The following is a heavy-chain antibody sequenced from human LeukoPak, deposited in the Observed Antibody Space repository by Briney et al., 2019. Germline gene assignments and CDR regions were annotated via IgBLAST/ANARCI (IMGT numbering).Heavy chain of an antibody. CDR1: GFTFSSYA. D-gene: IGHD6-19*01. V-gene: IGHV3-21*01. CDR3: ARGTSGWPRVDY. Sequence: GGSLRLSCAASGFTFSSYAMEWVRQAPGKGLEWVSSITGSSDSIYYADSVKGRFTISRDNAKNSVYLQMNSLRAEDTAVYYCARGTSGWPRVDYWGQGTLVIVSS. CDR2: ITGSSDSI. J-gene: IGHJ4*02.